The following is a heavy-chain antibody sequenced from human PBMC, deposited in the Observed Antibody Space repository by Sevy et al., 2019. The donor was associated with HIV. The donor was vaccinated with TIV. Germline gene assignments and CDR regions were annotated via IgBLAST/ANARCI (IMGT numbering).Heavy chain of an antibody. Sequence: GGSLRLSCAVSGFSFSHYAFHWVRQAPGKGLEWVSLISYDGTYKYYADSVKGRFTISRDNSKNTLYLQMNSLRGNDTAVYYCARDGDLIYGPAGGFDYWGQGTLVTVSS. D-gene: IGHD3-10*01. CDR3: ARDGDLIYGPAGGFDY. CDR2: ISYDGTYK. J-gene: IGHJ4*02. CDR1: GFSFSHYA. V-gene: IGHV3-30-3*01.